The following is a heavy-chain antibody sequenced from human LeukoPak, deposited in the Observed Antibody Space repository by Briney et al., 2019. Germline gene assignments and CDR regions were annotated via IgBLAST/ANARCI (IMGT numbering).Heavy chain of an antibody. Sequence: GGSRRLSCAASGFTFSSYGMHWVRQAPGKGLEGVAFIRYDGSNKYYADSVKGRFTISRDNSKNTLYLQMNSLRAEDTAVYYCARRVSRKRWFGELGHDLNWFDPWGQGTLVTVSS. CDR1: GFTFSSYG. D-gene: IGHD3-10*01. CDR3: ARRVSRKRWFGELGHDLNWFDP. J-gene: IGHJ5*02. V-gene: IGHV3-30*02. CDR2: IRYDGSNK.